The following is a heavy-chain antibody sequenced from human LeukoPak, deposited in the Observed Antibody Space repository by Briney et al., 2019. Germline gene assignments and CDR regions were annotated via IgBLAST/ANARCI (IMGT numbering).Heavy chain of an antibody. Sequence: SQTLSLTCTVSGGSISSGDYYWSWIRQPPGKGLEWIGYIYYSGSTYYNPSLKSRVTISVDTSKNQFSLKLSSVTAADTAVYYCARDRGLAAAGYNWFDPWGQGTLVTVS. CDR1: GGSISSGDYY. V-gene: IGHV4-30-4*01. J-gene: IGHJ5*02. CDR3: ARDRGLAAAGYNWFDP. CDR2: IYYSGST. D-gene: IGHD6-13*01.